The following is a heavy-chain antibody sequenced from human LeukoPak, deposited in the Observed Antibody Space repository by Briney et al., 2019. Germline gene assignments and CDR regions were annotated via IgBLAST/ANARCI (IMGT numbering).Heavy chain of an antibody. D-gene: IGHD3-10*01. V-gene: IGHV3-23*01. J-gene: IGHJ5*02. CDR3: AKDRRVRGVIDNNWFDP. CDR1: GFTFSSYA. Sequence: GGSLRLSCAASGFTFSSYAMSWVRQAPGKGLEGVSAISGSGGSTYYADSVKGRFTISRDNSKNTLYLQMNSLRAEDTAVYYCAKDRRVRGVIDNNWFDPWGQGTLVTVSS. CDR2: ISGSGGST.